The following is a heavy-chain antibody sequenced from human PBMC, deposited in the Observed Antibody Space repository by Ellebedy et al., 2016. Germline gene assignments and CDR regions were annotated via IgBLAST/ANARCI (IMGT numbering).Heavy chain of an antibody. CDR2: LSLNSGVT. J-gene: IGHJ4*02. CDR3: TREKDY. V-gene: IGHV1-2*02. CDR1: GFTFIDFF. Sequence: GESLKISXKASGFTFIDFFIHWVRQAPGQGLEWMGWLSLNSGVTNYAQKFQGRVTMTRDTSLSTAYMELTGLKFDDTAVYYCTREKDYWGQGTLVTVSS.